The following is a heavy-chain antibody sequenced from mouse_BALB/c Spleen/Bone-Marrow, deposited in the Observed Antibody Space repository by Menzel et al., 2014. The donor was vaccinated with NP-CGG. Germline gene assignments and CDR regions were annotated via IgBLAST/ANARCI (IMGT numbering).Heavy chain of an antibody. Sequence: DVQLQESGAELVKPGASAKLSCTASGFNIKDTYMHWVKQRPEQGLEWIGRIDPANGNTKYDPKFQGKATITADTSSNTAYLQLSSLTSEDTAVYYCANYYYGSSLFAYWRQGTLVPVSA. CDR3: ANYYYGSSLFAY. V-gene: IGHV14-3*02. CDR2: IDPANGNT. J-gene: IGHJ3*01. CDR1: GFNIKDTY. D-gene: IGHD1-1*01.